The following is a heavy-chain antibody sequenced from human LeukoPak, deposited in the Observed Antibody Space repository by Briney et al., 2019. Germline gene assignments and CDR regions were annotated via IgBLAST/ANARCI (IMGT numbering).Heavy chain of an antibody. CDR1: KFTVSSNY. CDR3: ARGYFRNYYYGLDV. CDR2: IYSGGST. Sequence: GGSLRLSCSASKFTVSSNYMSWVRQAPGKGLEWVSVIYSGGSTYYADSVKGRFIISRDNSKNTLFLQMNSLRAEDTAVYYCARGYFRNYYYGLDVWGQGTTVTVSS. V-gene: IGHV3-53*01. J-gene: IGHJ6*02. D-gene: IGHD2-21*01.